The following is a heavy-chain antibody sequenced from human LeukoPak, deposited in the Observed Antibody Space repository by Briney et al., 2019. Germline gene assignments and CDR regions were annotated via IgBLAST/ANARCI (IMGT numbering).Heavy chain of an antibody. J-gene: IGHJ4*02. CDR1: GFTFSSFA. Sequence: GGSLRLSCAASGFTFSSFAMNWVRQAPGKGLEWVANIKRDGSEKDYVDSVKGRFTISRDNAKNSLFLQMNNLRAEDTAVYYCVRDFGYCSGGNCYTVLDYWGQGTLVTVSS. CDR3: VRDFGYCSGGNCYTVLDY. V-gene: IGHV3-7*01. CDR2: IKRDGSEK. D-gene: IGHD2-15*01.